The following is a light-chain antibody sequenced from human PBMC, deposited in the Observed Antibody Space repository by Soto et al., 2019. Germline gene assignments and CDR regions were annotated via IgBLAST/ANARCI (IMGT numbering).Light chain of an antibody. CDR2: DAS. J-gene: IGKJ1*01. Sequence: EIVMTQSPATLSVSPGERATLSCRASQSVRSKLAWYQQKPGQAPRLLIYDASTRAPGVPARFSGSGSGTEFPLPIQKPEAEGFAGFSWSHLNKRPRFGQRNKVEIK. V-gene: IGKV3-15*01. CDR1: QSVRSK. CDR3: SHLNKRPR.